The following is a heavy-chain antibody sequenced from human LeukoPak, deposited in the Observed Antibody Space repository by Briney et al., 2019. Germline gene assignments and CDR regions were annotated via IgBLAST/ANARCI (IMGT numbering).Heavy chain of an antibody. D-gene: IGHD2-21*02. V-gene: IGHV1-2*02. Sequence: ASVKVSCKASGYTFTDYYMQWVRQAPGQRLEWMGWISPNSGGTYYAQKFQGRVTLTRDTSITTAYMELSRLRSDDTAVYYCVREIRAISVTADWGQGTLVTVSS. J-gene: IGHJ4*02. CDR3: VREIRAISVTAD. CDR2: ISPNSGGT. CDR1: GYTFTDYY.